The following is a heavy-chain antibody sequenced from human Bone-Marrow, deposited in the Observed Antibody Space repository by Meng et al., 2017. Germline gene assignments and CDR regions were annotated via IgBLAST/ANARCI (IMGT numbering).Heavy chain of an antibody. CDR3: ARFYKQQLVPEINWFDP. Sequence: ASVKVSCKASGYTFTGYYMHWVRQAPGQGLEWMGWINPNSGGTNYAQKFQGRVTMTRDTSISTAYMELSRLRSDDTAVYYCARFYKQQLVPEINWFDPWGQGTLVTVSS. D-gene: IGHD6-13*01. CDR2: INPNSGGT. J-gene: IGHJ5*02. V-gene: IGHV1-2*02. CDR1: GYTFTGYY.